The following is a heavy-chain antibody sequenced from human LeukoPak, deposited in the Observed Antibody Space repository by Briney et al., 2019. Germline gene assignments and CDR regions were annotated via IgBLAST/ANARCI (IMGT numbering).Heavy chain of an antibody. V-gene: IGHV3-21*01. J-gene: IGHJ4*02. D-gene: IGHD1-14*01. CDR1: GFTLSSYS. Sequence: GGSLRLSCAASGFTLSSYSMNWVRQAPGKGLEWVSSISSSSSYIYYADSVKGRFTISRDNAKNSLYLQMNSLRAEDTAVYYCARDRSSGGHDYWGEGTLVTVSS. CDR2: ISSSSSYI. CDR3: ARDRSSGGHDY.